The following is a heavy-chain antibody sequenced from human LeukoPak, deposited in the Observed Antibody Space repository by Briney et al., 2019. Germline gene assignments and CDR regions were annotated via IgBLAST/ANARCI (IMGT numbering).Heavy chain of an antibody. CDR2: IYYSGST. Sequence: PSETLSLTCTVSGGSISCYYWSWIRQPPGKGLEWIGYIYYSGSTNYNPSLKSRVTISVDTSKNQFSLKLSSVTAADTAVYYCATSTDSSGYYYPDYWGQGTLVTVSS. D-gene: IGHD3-22*01. CDR3: ATSTDSSGYYYPDY. CDR1: GGSISCYY. V-gene: IGHV4-59*08. J-gene: IGHJ4*02.